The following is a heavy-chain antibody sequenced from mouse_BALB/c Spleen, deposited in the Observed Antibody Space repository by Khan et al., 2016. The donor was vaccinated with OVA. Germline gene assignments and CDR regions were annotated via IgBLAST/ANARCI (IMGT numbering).Heavy chain of an antibody. CDR1: GYTFTSYT. Sequence: QVQLKESGAELARPGASVKMSCKASGYTFTSYTIHWIKLRPGQGLEWIGYINPSNGYTNYNQKFKDKATLPADKSYTTAYMELSSLTSDDSALENCVRDGAYHRNDGWFAYWGQVTLVTVSA. J-gene: IGHJ3*01. CDR3: VRDGAYHRNDGWFAY. V-gene: IGHV1-4*01. D-gene: IGHD2-14*01. CDR2: INPSNGYT.